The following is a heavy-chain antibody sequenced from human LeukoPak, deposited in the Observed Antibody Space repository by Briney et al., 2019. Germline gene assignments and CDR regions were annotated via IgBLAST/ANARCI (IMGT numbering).Heavy chain of an antibody. CDR2: ISGSGGST. CDR3: ARGGSGSYYPYYYFDY. Sequence: PGGSLRLSCAASGFTFSSYAMSWVRQAPGKGLEWVSAISGSGGSTYYADSVKGRFTISRDNAKNSLYLQMNSLRAEDTAVYYCARGGSGSYYPYYYFDYWGQGTLVTVSS. CDR1: GFTFSSYA. V-gene: IGHV3-23*01. D-gene: IGHD3-10*01. J-gene: IGHJ4*02.